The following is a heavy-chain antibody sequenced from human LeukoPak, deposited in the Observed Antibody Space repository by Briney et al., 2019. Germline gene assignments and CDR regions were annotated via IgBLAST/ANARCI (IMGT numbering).Heavy chain of an antibody. D-gene: IGHD6-19*01. CDR1: GGVISSSSYS. Sequence: SETLSLTCSVSGGVISSSSYSWGWIRQPPGKGLEWIGSIYYSGSTYYNPSLKSRVTISVDTSKNQFSLKLSSVTAADTALYYCARTATGSSGWLNWFDPWGQGTLVTVSS. J-gene: IGHJ5*02. CDR3: ARTATGSSGWLNWFDP. CDR2: IYYSGST. V-gene: IGHV4-39*01.